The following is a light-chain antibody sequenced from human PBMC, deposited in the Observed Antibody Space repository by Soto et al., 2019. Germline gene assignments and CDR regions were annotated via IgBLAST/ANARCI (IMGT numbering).Light chain of an antibody. Sequence: DIQMTQSPSTLSASVGDRVAITCRASDNIAPWVAWYQQKPGKAPKLLVYKAANLADEVPSRFAGSGSGTDFTLTITRLQPDDFATYYCQHYNSFSGTFGQGTKV. V-gene: IGKV1-5*03. J-gene: IGKJ1*01. CDR1: DNIAPW. CDR2: KAA. CDR3: QHYNSFSGT.